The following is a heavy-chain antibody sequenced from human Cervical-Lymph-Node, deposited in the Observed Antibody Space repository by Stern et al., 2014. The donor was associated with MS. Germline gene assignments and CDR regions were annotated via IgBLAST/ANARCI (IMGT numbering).Heavy chain of an antibody. Sequence: QVQLVHSGGGVKKPGASVKVSCKTSGYTFTDYGVTWVRLAPGQGLEWMGWISGHNGVTNDARKFQDRVTITTDTSTNTAYLELRSLRADDTAIYYCARDRANYGVFDYWGQGSRVTVSA. CDR1: GYTFTDYG. CDR2: ISGHNGVT. V-gene: IGHV1-18*01. J-gene: IGHJ4*02. CDR3: ARDRANYGVFDY. D-gene: IGHD4-17*01.